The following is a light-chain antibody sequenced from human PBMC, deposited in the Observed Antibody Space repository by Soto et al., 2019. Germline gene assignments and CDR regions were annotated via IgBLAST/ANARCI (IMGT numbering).Light chain of an antibody. Sequence: QSGLTQPASMSGSPGQSLTISCTGTSSDVGSYNLVSWYQHHPGEAPKLIIYDGNKRPSGISNRFSGSKSGNTASLTISGLQAEDEADYYCCFYEVTTTFYVFALGSQVTV. CDR1: SSDVGSYNL. J-gene: IGLJ1*01. V-gene: IGLV2-23*01. CDR2: DGN. CDR3: CFYEVTTTFYV.